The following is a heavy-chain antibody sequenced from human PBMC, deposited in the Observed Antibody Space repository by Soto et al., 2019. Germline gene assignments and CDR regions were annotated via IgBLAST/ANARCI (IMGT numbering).Heavy chain of an antibody. D-gene: IGHD6-19*01. Sequence: QVHLVQSEAEVKKPGSSVKDSCKASGGTFSSYTVSWVRQAPGQGLEWVGGIIPVFNTTYYAQKFQGRVTILADKSTSTANMELSNLRSEDTAVYYCARSLGRGWPPYWGQGTLVTVSS. V-gene: IGHV1-69*06. J-gene: IGHJ4*02. CDR3: ARSLGRGWPPY. CDR1: GGTFSSYT. CDR2: IIPVFNTT.